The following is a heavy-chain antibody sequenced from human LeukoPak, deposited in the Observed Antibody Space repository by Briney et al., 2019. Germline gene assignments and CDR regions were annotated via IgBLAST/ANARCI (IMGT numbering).Heavy chain of an antibody. Sequence: PSETLSLTCTVSGASISTYYWSWIRQPPGKGLEWIGYIYYTGRTNYNPSLKSRVTISVDTSKNQFSLKLSSVTAADTAVYYWASEYGYWGQGTLVTVSS. D-gene: IGHD4/OR15-4a*01. J-gene: IGHJ4*02. CDR2: IYYTGRT. CDR3: ASEYGY. V-gene: IGHV4-59*08. CDR1: GASISTYY.